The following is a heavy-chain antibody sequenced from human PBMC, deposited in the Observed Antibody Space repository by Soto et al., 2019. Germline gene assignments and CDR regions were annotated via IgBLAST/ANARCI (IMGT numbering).Heavy chain of an antibody. D-gene: IGHD3-10*01. Sequence: QLQLQGSGPGLVKPSETLSLTCTVAGGSVNSNGYYWALIRQPPGKGLEWIGSVYHPGNTYSNLSLKSRVTMAVDTSKNQFSLTLRSVTAADTAVYYCARQTLDYYTSGIYSNWFDPWGQGNLVTVSS. CDR2: VYHPGNT. V-gene: IGHV4-39*01. CDR1: GGSVNSNGYY. J-gene: IGHJ5*02. CDR3: ARQTLDYYTSGIYSNWFDP.